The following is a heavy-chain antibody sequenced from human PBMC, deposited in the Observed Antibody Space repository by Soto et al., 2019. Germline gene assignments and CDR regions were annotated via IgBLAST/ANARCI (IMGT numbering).Heavy chain of an antibody. CDR1: GYNFIYFW. Sequence: GEYLKISCQASGYNFIYFWVAWVRQVQGKGLEWMGVIYPGSSYIRYVSSFDCLFTFSADNSTNPAYLQWSSLHASDTPIYYCSLQLTSPGSYYASFDFLGPVTLVIFSS. V-gene: IGHV5-51*01. D-gene: IGHD3-16*01. J-gene: IGHJ4*02. CDR2: IYPGSSYI. CDR3: SLQLTSPGSYYASFDF.